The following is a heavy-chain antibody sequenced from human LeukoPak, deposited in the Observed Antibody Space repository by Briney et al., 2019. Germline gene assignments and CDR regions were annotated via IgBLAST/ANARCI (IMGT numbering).Heavy chain of an antibody. J-gene: IGHJ4*02. CDR1: GYSFTTYW. CDR2: IYPADSTA. Sequence: GESLKISCKASGYSFTTYWIGWVRQMPGKGLEWMGIIYPADSTAHYSPSFQGQVTISVDKSINTAYLQWSRLKASDAAMYYCARHAVRDGYNRHNDYWGQGTLVTVSS. D-gene: IGHD5-24*01. CDR3: ARHAVRDGYNRHNDY. V-gene: IGHV5-51*01.